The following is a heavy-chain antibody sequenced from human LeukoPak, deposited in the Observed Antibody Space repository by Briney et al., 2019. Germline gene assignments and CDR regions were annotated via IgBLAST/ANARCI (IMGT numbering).Heavy chain of an antibody. Sequence: PSETLSLTCAVYGGSFSGNYWTLIRLTPGRGLEWVGESSPSGDITGYNPSLKSRVTISVDTSKNQFSLKLNSVTAADTAVYYCARIWYSLWSKYFDYWGQGTLVTVSS. J-gene: IGHJ4*02. CDR1: GGSFSGNY. CDR3: ARIWYSLWSKYFDY. D-gene: IGHD6-13*01. CDR2: SSPSGDIT. V-gene: IGHV4-34*01.